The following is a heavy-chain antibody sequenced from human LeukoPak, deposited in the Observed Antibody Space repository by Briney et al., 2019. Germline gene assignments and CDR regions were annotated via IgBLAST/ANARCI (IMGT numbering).Heavy chain of an antibody. Sequence: PSETLSLTCAVSGDSISSSNWWCWVRQPPGKGLEWIGEIYYSGSTNYNPSLKSRVTISVDKSKKQFSLKLSSVTAADTAVYYCARDGAAAGFRSMVDYWGQGTLVTVSS. J-gene: IGHJ4*02. CDR1: GDSISSSNW. D-gene: IGHD6-13*01. V-gene: IGHV4-4*02. CDR2: IYYSGST. CDR3: ARDGAAAGFRSMVDY.